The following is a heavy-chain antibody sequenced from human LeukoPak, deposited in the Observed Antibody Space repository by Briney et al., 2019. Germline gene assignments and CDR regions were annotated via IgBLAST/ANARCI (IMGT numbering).Heavy chain of an antibody. CDR1: GGSISSGGYS. D-gene: IGHD5-18*01. J-gene: IGHJ4*02. CDR3: ARVNTAMVTESDY. CDR2: IYHSGST. Sequence: PSQTLSLTCAVSGGSISSGGYSWSWIRQPPGKGLEWIGYIYHSGSTYYNPSLKSRVTISVDTSKNQFSLKLSSVTAADTAVYYCARVNTAMVTESDYWGQGTLVTVSS. V-gene: IGHV4-30-2*01.